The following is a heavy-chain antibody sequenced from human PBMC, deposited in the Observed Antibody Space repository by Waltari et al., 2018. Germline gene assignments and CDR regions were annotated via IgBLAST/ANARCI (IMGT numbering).Heavy chain of an antibody. Sequence: QVQLVQSGAEVKKPGSSVKVSCKASGGTFSSYAISWVRQAPGQGLEWMGGIIPRLGIGNYDKKFQGRVTITADYSTITAYMELSSLSSEDTAVYYFAREEGSIDAFDIWGQGIIVTV. D-gene: IGHD1-26*01. CDR2: IIPRLGIG. V-gene: IGHV1-69*04. CDR3: AREEGSIDAFDI. CDR1: GGTFSSYA. J-gene: IGHJ3*02.